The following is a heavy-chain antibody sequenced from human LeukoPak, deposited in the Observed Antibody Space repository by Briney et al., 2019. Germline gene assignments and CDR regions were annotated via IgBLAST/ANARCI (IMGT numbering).Heavy chain of an antibody. CDR2: IYTSGST. J-gene: IGHJ6*03. CDR1: GGSISSYY. D-gene: IGHD3-10*01. V-gene: IGHV4-4*07. Sequence: SETLSLTCTVSGGSISSYYWSWIRQPAGKGLEWIGRIYTSGSTNYNPSLKSRVTISVDTSKNQFSLKLSSVTAADTAVYYCAREVLLWFGEPQGYYYYYMDVWGKGTTVTVSS. CDR3: AREVLLWFGEPQGYYYYYMDV.